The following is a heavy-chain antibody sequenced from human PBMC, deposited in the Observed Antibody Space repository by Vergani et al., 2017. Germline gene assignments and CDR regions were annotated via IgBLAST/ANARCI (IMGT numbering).Heavy chain of an antibody. CDR3: AKHFRGWGIDY. CDR2: IQFDGSNQ. Sequence: QVQLVESGGGVVQRGGSLRLSCATSGFTLSNYDMPWIRQGPGKGLEFVAFIQFDGSNQYYADSVKGRFTLSRDFSKNTLYLQMNSLRTYDTATYYCAKHFRGWGIDYWGQGTQVIVSS. CDR1: GFTLSNYD. D-gene: IGHD3-16*01. V-gene: IGHV3-30*02. J-gene: IGHJ4*02.